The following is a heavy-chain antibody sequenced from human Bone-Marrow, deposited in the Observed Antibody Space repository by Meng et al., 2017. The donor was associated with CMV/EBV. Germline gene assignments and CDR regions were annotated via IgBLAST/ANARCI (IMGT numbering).Heavy chain of an antibody. CDR1: GGTFSSYA. CDR3: ARGKRAGSCNWFDP. J-gene: IGHJ5*02. V-gene: IGHV1-2*02. CDR2: INPNSGGT. Sequence: AGVKVSFKASGGTFSSYAISWVRQAPGQGLEWMGWINPNSGGTNYAQKFQGRVTMTRDTSISTAYMELSRLRSDDTAAYYCARGKRAGSCNWFDPWGQGTLVTVSS.